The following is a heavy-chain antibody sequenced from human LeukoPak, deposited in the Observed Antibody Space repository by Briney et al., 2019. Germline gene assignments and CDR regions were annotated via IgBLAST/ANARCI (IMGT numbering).Heavy chain of an antibody. CDR3: ATTSDHTYYYDSSGYYHH. V-gene: IGHV1-24*01. D-gene: IGHD3-22*01. J-gene: IGHJ3*01. Sequence: ASVKVSCKVSGYTLTELSMHWVRQAPGKGLEWMGGFDPEDGETIYAQKFQGRVTMTEDTSTDTAYMELSSLRSEDTALYYCATTSDHTYYYDSSGYYHHWGQGTMVTVSS. CDR1: GYTLTELS. CDR2: FDPEDGET.